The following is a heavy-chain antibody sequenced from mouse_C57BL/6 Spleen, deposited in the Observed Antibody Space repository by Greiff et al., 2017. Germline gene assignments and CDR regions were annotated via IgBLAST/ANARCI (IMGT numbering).Heavy chain of an antibody. Sequence: VQLQQPGAELVRPGSSVKLSCKASGYTFTSYWMHWVKQRPIQGLEWIGNIDPSDSETHYNQKFKDKATLTVDKSSSTAYMQLSSLTSEDSAVYYCARRGTTVVATDNYAMDYWGQGTSVTVSS. CDR1: GYTFTSYW. V-gene: IGHV1-52*01. J-gene: IGHJ4*01. D-gene: IGHD1-1*01. CDR2: IDPSDSET. CDR3: ARRGTTVVATDNYAMDY.